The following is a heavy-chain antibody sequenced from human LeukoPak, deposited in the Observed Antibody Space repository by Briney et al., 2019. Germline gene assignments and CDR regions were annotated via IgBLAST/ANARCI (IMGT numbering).Heavy chain of an antibody. V-gene: IGHV4-38-2*01. D-gene: IGHD6-19*01. Sequence: SETLSLTCDVSGYYIKTGYFWGWIRQPPGKGLEWIGSTSHIGNTYYNPSLKSRLSMSTHTSNNQFFLRLTSVTAADTAIYYCARVTRNIGWFFDYWGQGILVTVSS. CDR3: ARVTRNIGWFFDY. CDR1: GYYIKTGYF. CDR2: TSHIGNT. J-gene: IGHJ4*02.